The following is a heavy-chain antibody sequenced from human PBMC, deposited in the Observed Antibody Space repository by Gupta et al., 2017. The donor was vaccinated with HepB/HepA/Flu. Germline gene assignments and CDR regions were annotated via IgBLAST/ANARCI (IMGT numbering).Heavy chain of an antibody. CDR2: IYWDDDK. V-gene: IGHV2-5*02. CDR3: ALLDSGIVGATWFDP. CDR1: GFSLSTSGVG. Sequence: QITLKESGPTLVKPTQTLTLTCTFSGFSLSTSGVGVGWIRQPPGKALEWLALIYWDDDKRYSPSLKSRLTITKDTSKNQVVLTMTNMDPVDTATYYCALLDSGIVGATWFDPWGQGTLVTVSS. J-gene: IGHJ5*02. D-gene: IGHD1-26*01.